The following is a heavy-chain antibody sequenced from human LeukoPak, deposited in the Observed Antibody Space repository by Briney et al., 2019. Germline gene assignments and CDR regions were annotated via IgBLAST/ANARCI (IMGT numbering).Heavy chain of an antibody. CDR2: INHSGST. J-gene: IGHJ4*02. Sequence: PSETLSLTCAVYGGSFSGYYWSWIRQPPGKGLEWIGEINHSGSTNYNPSLKSRVTISADTSKNQFSLKLSSVTAGDTAVYYCARLVVAVTSRADYWGQGTLVTVSS. V-gene: IGHV4-34*01. CDR1: GGSFSGYY. D-gene: IGHD2-15*01. CDR3: ARLVVAVTSRADY.